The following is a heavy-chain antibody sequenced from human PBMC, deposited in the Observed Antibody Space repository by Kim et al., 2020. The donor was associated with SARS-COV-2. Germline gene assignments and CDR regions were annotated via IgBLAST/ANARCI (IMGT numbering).Heavy chain of an antibody. CDR3: ARGSAPEKWVVPAAIILVGWFDP. CDR1: GGSISSGGYS. Sequence: SETLSLTCAVSGGSISSGGYSWSWIRQPPGKGLEWIGYIYHSGSTYYNPSLKSRVTISVDRSKNQFSLKLSSVTAADTAVYYCARGSAPEKWVVPAAIILVGWFDPWGQGTLVTVSS. D-gene: IGHD2-2*01. V-gene: IGHV4-30-2*01. CDR2: IYHSGST. J-gene: IGHJ5*02.